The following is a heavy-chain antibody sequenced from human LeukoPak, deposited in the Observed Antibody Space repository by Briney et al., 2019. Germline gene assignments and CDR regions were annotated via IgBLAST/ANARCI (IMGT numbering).Heavy chain of an antibody. V-gene: IGHV4-4*08. Sequence: SETLSLTCTVSGGSISSYYWSWIRQPPGKGLEWIGYIYYSGSTNYNPSLKSRVTISVDTSKSQLSLKLRSVTAADTAVYYCARDYGSRNNWFDPWGQGTLVTVSS. D-gene: IGHD3-10*01. CDR1: GGSISSYY. J-gene: IGHJ5*02. CDR3: ARDYGSRNNWFDP. CDR2: IYYSGST.